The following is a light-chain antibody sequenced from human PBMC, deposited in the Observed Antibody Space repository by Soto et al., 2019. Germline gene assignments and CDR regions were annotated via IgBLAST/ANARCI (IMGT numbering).Light chain of an antibody. Sequence: EMVMTQSPATLSVSPGEGASLSCRASQTIKRSSVAGYQQKPGQPPRLRVFGASTRVAGIPARFSGSGPGTKFSLTISSLQSEDFAVYYCQQYMNWPTFGQGTRLEIK. CDR2: GAS. CDR1: QTIKRSS. CDR3: QQYMNWPT. V-gene: IGKV3-15*01. J-gene: IGKJ5*01.